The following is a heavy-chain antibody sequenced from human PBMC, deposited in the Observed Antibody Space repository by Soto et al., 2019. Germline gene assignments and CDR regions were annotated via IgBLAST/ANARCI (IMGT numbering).Heavy chain of an antibody. J-gene: IGHJ4*02. CDR2: ISGSGGST. D-gene: IGHD3-10*01. CDR3: ATPGGSGSYLASFDY. Sequence: PGGSLRLSCAASGFTFSSYAMSWVRQAPGKGLEWVSAISGSGGSTYYADSVKGRFTISRDNSKNTLYLQMNSLRAEDTAVYYCATPGGSGSYLASFDYWGQGSLVTVSS. CDR1: GFTFSSYA. V-gene: IGHV3-23*01.